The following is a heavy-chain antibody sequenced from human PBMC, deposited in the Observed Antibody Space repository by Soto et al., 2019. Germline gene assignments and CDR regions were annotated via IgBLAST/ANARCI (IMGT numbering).Heavy chain of an antibody. V-gene: IGHV1-69*06. J-gene: IGHJ6*02. CDR1: GGTFSSYT. Sequence: QVQLVQSGAEVKKPGSSVKVSCRASGGTFSSYTISWVRQAPGQGLEWMGGVIPFLDTSNYAQSFRGRVTIIADKSTNTAYMEVGSPRYEDTAVYYCARGHTQGGMDVWGQGTTVTVS. CDR2: VIPFLDTS. CDR3: ARGHTQGGMDV.